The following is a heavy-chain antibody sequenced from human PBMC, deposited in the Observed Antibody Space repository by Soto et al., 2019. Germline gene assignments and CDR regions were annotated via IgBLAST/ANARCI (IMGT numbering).Heavy chain of an antibody. CDR2: IKQDGSEK. Sequence: GSLRLSCAASGFTFSSYWMSWVRQAPGKGLEWVANIKQDGSEKYYVDSVKGRFTISRDNAKNSLYLQMNSLRAEDTAVYYCARDADDIVVVPAPSYGMDVWGQGTTVTVSS. J-gene: IGHJ6*02. V-gene: IGHV3-7*03. D-gene: IGHD2-2*01. CDR1: GFTFSSYW. CDR3: ARDADDIVVVPAPSYGMDV.